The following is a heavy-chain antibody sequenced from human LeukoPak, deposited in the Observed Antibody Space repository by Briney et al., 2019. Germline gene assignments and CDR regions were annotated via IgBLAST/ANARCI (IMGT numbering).Heavy chain of an antibody. CDR3: ARFHDSSGFDAFDI. Sequence: GGSLRLSCAASGFTFSSYSMNWARQAPGKGLEWVSYISSSSSTIYYADSVKGRFNISRDNAKNSLYQKMNSLRAEDTAVYYCARFHDSSGFDAFDIWGQGTMVTVSS. V-gene: IGHV3-48*01. J-gene: IGHJ3*02. CDR2: ISSSSSTI. D-gene: IGHD6-19*01. CDR1: GFTFSSYS.